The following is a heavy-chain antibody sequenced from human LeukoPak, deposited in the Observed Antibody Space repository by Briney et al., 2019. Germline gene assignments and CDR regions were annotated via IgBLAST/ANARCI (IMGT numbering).Heavy chain of an antibody. CDR2: ISAYNGNT. J-gene: IGHJ4*02. Sequence: GASVKVSCKASGYTFTSYYMHWVRQAPGQGLEWMGWISAYNGNTNYAQKLQGRVTMTTDTSTSTAYMELRSLRSDDTAVYYCARPYYDFWSGYYYFDYWGQGTLVTVSS. CDR1: GYTFTSYY. D-gene: IGHD3-3*01. V-gene: IGHV1-18*04. CDR3: ARPYYDFWSGYYYFDY.